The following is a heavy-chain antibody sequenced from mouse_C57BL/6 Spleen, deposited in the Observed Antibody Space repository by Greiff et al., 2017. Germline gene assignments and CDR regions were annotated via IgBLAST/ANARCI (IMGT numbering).Heavy chain of an antibody. J-gene: IGHJ3*01. CDR1: GYTFTDYY. V-gene: IGHV1-26*01. CDR3: ARSGYDGICAY. Sequence: EVQLQQSGPELVKPGASVKISCKASGYTFTDYYMNWVKQSHGKSLEWIGDINPNNGGTSYNQKFKGKATLTVDKSSSTAYMELRSLTSEDSAVXYCARSGYDGICAYWGQGTLVTVSA. CDR2: INPNNGGT. D-gene: IGHD2-2*01.